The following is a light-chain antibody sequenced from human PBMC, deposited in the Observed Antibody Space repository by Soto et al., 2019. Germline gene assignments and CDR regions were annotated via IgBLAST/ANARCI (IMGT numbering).Light chain of an antibody. V-gene: IGKV3-20*01. CDR2: AAS. Sequence: EIVLTQFPGTLSLSPGERATLSCRASQSVGRNYVAWYQQKPGQAPRVIIYAASNRASGIPDRFSGSGSGSDFTLTISRLEPEDFAVYYCQQSGTSPWAFGQGTKVEIK. CDR1: QSVGRNY. J-gene: IGKJ1*01. CDR3: QQSGTSPWA.